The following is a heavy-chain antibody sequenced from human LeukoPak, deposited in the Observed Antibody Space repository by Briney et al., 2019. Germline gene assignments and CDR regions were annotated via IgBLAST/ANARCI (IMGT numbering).Heavy chain of an antibody. CDR2: INSDGSRT. J-gene: IGHJ4*02. D-gene: IGHD3-16*01. Sequence: GGSLRLSCAASTFSFSSYWMHWVRHAPGKGLVWVSRINSDGSRTNYADSVKGRFTISRDNAKNTLYLQMSSLRAEDTAVYYCARGYAFDYWGQGTLVTVSS. CDR1: TFSFSSYW. V-gene: IGHV3-74*01. CDR3: ARGYAFDY.